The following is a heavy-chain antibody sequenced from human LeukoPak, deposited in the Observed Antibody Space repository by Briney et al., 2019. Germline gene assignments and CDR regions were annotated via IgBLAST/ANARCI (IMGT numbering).Heavy chain of an antibody. J-gene: IGHJ4*02. Sequence: GGSLRLSCAASGFIFNSYAMNWVRQAPGRGLEWVSSISESGENTDYADSVKGRLTISRDNSQNTLYLQMNSLRADDTAVYYCAKQWVDCWGQGTLVTVSS. CDR3: AKQWVDC. V-gene: IGHV3-23*01. CDR1: GFIFNSYA. CDR2: ISESGENT. D-gene: IGHD1-26*01.